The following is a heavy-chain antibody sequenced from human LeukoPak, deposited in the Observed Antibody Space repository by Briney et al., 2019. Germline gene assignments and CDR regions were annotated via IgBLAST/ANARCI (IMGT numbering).Heavy chain of an antibody. CDR3: ARDPGGSYYYYGMDV. CDR1: AFNFKTFS. CDR2: ITSSSSYI. Sequence: KAGGSLRLSCAASAFNFKTFSMNWVRQAPGKGLEWVSSITSSSSYIYYADSVRGRFTISRDNAKNSLYLQMNSLRAVDTAVYYCARDPGGSYYYYGMDVWGQGTTVTVSS. D-gene: IGHD3-10*01. V-gene: IGHV3-21*01. J-gene: IGHJ6*02.